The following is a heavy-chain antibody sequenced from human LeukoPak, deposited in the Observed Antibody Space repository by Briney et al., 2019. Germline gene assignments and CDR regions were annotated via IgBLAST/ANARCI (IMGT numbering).Heavy chain of an antibody. V-gene: IGHV4-39*07. J-gene: IGHJ3*02. Sequence: SETLSLTCTVSGGSISSSSYYWGWIRQPPGKGLEWIGSIYYSGSTYYNPSLKSRVTISVDTSKNQFSLKLSSVTAADTAVYYCARDFHYYDSSGYAFDIWGQGTMVTVSS. D-gene: IGHD3-22*01. CDR3: ARDFHYYDSSGYAFDI. CDR2: IYYSGST. CDR1: GGSISSSSYY.